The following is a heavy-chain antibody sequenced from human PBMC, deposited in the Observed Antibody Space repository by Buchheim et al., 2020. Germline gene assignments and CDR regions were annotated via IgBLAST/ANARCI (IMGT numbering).Heavy chain of an antibody. CDR2: ILYDGSIK. J-gene: IGHJ6*02. CDR3: AKERSSGWYVRPYYYYNGMDV. V-gene: IGHV3-30*18. CDR1: GFTFSSYG. D-gene: IGHD6-19*01. Sequence: QVQLVESVGGVVQPGRSLRLSCAASGFTFSSYGMHWVCQAPGKGLEWVAVILYDGSIKYYADSVKGRFTISRDNSKNTLYLRMNSLRAEDTAVYYCAKERSSGWYVRPYYYYNGMDVWGQGTT.